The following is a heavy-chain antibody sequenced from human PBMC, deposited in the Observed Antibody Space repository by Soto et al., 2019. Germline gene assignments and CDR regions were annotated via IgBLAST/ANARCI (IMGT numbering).Heavy chain of an antibody. CDR1: GFFIGSGNY. Sequence: SETLSLTCAVSGFFIGSGNYWGWIRKPPGKGLEWIGSIFHGGNTYYNPSLKSRVTTSVDMSKNQFSLKLNSVTAEDTAVYYCATARWYDAFDVWGQGTVVTVSS. CDR3: ATARWYDAFDV. V-gene: IGHV4-38-2*01. J-gene: IGHJ3*01. CDR2: IFHGGNT. D-gene: IGHD2-15*01.